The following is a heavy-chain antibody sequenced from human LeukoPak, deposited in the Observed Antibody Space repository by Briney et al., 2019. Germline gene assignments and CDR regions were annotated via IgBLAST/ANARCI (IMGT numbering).Heavy chain of an antibody. CDR1: GGSFNSYA. Sequence: SVKVSCKASGGSFNSYAITWVRQAPGQGLEWIGGFIHVFGTADYAQKFQGRVTITADESRSTGYMELRSLRSEDTAVYYCSRRGVAGSPDYWGQATLLTVPS. CDR2: FIHVFGTA. D-gene: IGHD6-19*01. V-gene: IGHV1-69*01. J-gene: IGHJ4*02. CDR3: SRRGVAGSPDY.